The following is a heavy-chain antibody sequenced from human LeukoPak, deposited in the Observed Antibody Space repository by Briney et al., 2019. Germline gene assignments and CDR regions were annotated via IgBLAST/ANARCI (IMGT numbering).Heavy chain of an antibody. V-gene: IGHV4-39*01. D-gene: IGHD6-6*01. CDR1: GDSIISTNYY. Sequence: SETLSLTCIVSGDSIISTNYYWGWIRQPPGKGLEWIGHIYYSGATYYNPSLKSRVTISVDTSKNQFSLKLSSVTAADTAVYYCARLVEYGSSSFDCWGQGTLVTVSS. CDR2: IYYSGAT. J-gene: IGHJ4*02. CDR3: ARLVEYGSSSFDC.